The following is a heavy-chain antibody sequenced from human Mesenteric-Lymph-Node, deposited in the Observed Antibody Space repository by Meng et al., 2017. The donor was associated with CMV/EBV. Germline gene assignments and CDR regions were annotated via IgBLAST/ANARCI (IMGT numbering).Heavy chain of an antibody. Sequence: CAASGFTFRSYTMGWVRQAPGKGLEWVAGISGSGSTTKYSASVEGRFIISRDNSKDTLFLQMNRLGAEDTALYFCAKDMWEYQLPDGSWGQGTLVTVSS. V-gene: IGHV3-23*01. D-gene: IGHD2-2*01. CDR1: GFTFRSYT. CDR2: ISGSGSTT. J-gene: IGHJ5*02. CDR3: AKDMWEYQLPDGS.